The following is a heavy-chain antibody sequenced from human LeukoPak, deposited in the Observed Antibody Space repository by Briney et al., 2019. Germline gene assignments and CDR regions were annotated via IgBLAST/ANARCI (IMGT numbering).Heavy chain of an antibody. CDR2: IYHSGST. J-gene: IGHJ5*02. V-gene: IGHV4-30-2*01. CDR1: GGSISSGGYS. D-gene: IGHD4-11*01. CDR3: ARNRLQTAHNWFDP. Sequence: SETLSLTCAVSGGSISSGGYSWSWIRQPPGKGLEWLGYIYHSGSTYYNPSLKSRVTISVDRSKNQFSLKLSSVTAADTAVYYCARNRLQTAHNWFDPWGQGTLVTVSS.